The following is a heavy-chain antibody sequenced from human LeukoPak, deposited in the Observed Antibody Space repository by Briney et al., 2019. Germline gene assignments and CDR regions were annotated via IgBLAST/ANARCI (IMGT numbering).Heavy chain of an antibody. CDR1: GFTLSSYA. V-gene: IGHV3-23*01. D-gene: IGHD6-19*01. J-gene: IGHJ4*02. Sequence: GGSLRLSCAASGFTLSSYAMSWVRQAPGQGLGWGSAISGSGGSTYYADSVKGRFTISRDNSKNTLYLQMNSLRAEDTAVYYCAKSGTLGSGWAYYFDYWGQGTLVTVSS. CDR3: AKSGTLGSGWAYYFDY. CDR2: ISGSGGST.